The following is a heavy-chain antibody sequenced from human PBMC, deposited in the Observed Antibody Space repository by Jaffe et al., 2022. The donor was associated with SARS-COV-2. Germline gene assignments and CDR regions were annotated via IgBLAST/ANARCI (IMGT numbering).Heavy chain of an antibody. CDR1: GGSFSGYY. CDR3: ARRRGFRGAAAGTSFDY. Sequence: QVQLQQWGAGLLKPSETLSLTCAVYGGSFSGYYWSWIRQPPGKGLEWIGEINHSGSTNYNPSLKSRVTISVDTSKNQFSLKLSSVTAADTAVYYCARRRGFRGAAAGTSFDYWGQGTLVTVSS. V-gene: IGHV4-34*01. CDR2: INHSGST. J-gene: IGHJ4*02. D-gene: IGHD6-13*01.